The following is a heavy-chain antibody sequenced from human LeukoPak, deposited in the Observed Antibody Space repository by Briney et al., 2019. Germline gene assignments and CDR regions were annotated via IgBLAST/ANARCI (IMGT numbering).Heavy chain of an antibody. J-gene: IGHJ6*02. D-gene: IGHD6-19*01. CDR3: ARHQYAVAGIYYYGMDV. Sequence: SSETLSLTCAVSGGSISSSNWWSWVRQPPGKGLEWIGEIYHSGSTNYNPSLKSRVTISVDTSKNQFSLKLSSVTAADTAVYYCARHQYAVAGIYYYGMDVWGQGTTVTVSS. CDR1: GGSISSSNW. CDR2: IYHSGST. V-gene: IGHV4-4*02.